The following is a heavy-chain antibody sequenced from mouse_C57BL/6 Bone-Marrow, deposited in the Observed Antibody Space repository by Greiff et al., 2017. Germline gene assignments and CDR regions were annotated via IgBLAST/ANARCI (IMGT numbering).Heavy chain of an antibody. CDR1: GYTFTDYY. V-gene: IGHV1-26*01. Sequence: VQLQQSGPELVKPGASVKISCKASGYTFTDYYMNWVKQSHGKSLEWIGDINPNNGGTSYNQKFKGKATLTVDKSSSTAYMELRSLTSEDSAVYYCAKLGPYYFDYWGQGTTLTVSS. J-gene: IGHJ2*01. CDR3: AKLGPYYFDY. D-gene: IGHD4-1*01. CDR2: INPNNGGT.